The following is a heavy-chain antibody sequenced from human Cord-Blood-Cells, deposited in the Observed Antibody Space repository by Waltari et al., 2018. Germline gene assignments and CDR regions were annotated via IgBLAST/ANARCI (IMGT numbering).Heavy chain of an antibody. V-gene: IGHV6-1*01. D-gene: IGHD6-13*01. J-gene: IGHJ4*02. CDR2: TYERYKWDK. Sequence: QVQLQQSGPGLVKPSQTLSLTCAISGDSVSSNSSAWNWIRQSPSRGLEGLGRTYERYKWDKDYAVSGKSRITINPDTSKNQFSLQLNSVTPEDTAVYYCAREGGGSWYYFDYWGQGTLVTVSS. CDR1: GDSVSSNSSA. CDR3: AREGGGSWYYFDY.